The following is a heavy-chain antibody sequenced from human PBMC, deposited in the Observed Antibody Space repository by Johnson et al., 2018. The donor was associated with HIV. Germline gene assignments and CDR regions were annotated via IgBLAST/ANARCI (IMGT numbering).Heavy chain of an antibody. CDR1: GFSISNYD. D-gene: IGHD1-26*01. CDR3: AKEESGSFLGFDL. V-gene: IGHV3-13*01. Sequence: VQLVESGGGSVQPGGSLRLSCAASGFSISNYDMHWVRQVTGKRLEWVSGIATTGDTYYLGSVKGRLTISRDNSNNTLYLQMNSLRPEDTAVFYCAKEESGSFLGFDLWGRGTMVTVSS. CDR2: IATTGDT. J-gene: IGHJ3*01.